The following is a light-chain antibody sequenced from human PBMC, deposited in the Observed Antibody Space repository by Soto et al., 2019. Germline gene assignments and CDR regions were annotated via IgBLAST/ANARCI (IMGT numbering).Light chain of an antibody. J-gene: IGKJ1*01. CDR2: GAS. CDR1: QSVNIY. CDR3: MQTIQPP. Sequence: EIVMTQSPATLAVSPGERATLSCRASQSVNIYLAWYQQKPGQAPRLLICGASYSATGIPARFSGSGSGTDFTLTISRVEAEYVGVYYCMQTIQPPVGRGTKV. V-gene: IGKV3D-15*01.